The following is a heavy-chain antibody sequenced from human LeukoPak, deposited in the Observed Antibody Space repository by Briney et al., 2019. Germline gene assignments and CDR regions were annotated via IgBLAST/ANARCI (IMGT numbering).Heavy chain of an antibody. CDR1: GGSISSYY. V-gene: IGHV4-59*12. D-gene: IGHD4-17*01. Sequence: SETLSLTCTVSGGSISSYYWSWIRQPPGKELEWIGYIYNSGSTIYNPSLKSRVTISVDTSKNQFSLKLSSVTAADTAVYYCARDGADDYGDYLDAFDIWGQGTMVTVSS. J-gene: IGHJ3*02. CDR3: ARDGADDYGDYLDAFDI. CDR2: IYNSGST.